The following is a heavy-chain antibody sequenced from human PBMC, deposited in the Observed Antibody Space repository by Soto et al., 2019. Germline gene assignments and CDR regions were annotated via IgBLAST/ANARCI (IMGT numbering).Heavy chain of an antibody. Sequence: QVQLQESGPGLVKPSQTLSLTCTVSGGSISSGDYYWSWIRQPPGKGLEWIGYIYYSGSTYYNPSLKSRVTISVDTSKNQFSLKLSSVTAADTAVYYCARGISGPYGDHPWFDPWGQGTLVTVSS. V-gene: IGHV4-30-4*01. CDR2: IYYSGST. CDR3: ARGISGPYGDHPWFDP. D-gene: IGHD4-17*01. CDR1: GGSISSGDYY. J-gene: IGHJ5*02.